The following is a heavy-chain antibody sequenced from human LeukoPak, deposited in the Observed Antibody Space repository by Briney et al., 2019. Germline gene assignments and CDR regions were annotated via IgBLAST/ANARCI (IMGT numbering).Heavy chain of an antibody. V-gene: IGHV4-59*01. D-gene: IGHD6-19*01. CDR3: ARADSSGWLDY. J-gene: IGHJ4*02. CDR1: GGSISNYY. Sequence: NPSETLSLTCTVSGGSISNYYWSWIRQPPGKGLEWIGYIYYSGSTNYNPSLKSRVTISVDTSKNQFSLKLSSVTAADTAVYYCARADSSGWLDYWGQGTLVTVSS. CDR2: IYYSGST.